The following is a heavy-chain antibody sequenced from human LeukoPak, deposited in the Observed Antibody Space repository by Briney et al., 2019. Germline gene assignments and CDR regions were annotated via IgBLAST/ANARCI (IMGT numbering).Heavy chain of an antibody. D-gene: IGHD4-17*01. Sequence: GGSLRLSCAASGFTVSSNYMSWVRQAPGKGLEWVSVIYSGGSTYYADSVKGRFTISRDNSKNTLYLQMNSLRAEDTAVYYCARTYGDYTYYYYYMGVWGKGTTVTVSS. CDR1: GFTVSSNY. V-gene: IGHV3-53*01. CDR2: IYSGGST. J-gene: IGHJ6*03. CDR3: ARTYGDYTYYYYYMGV.